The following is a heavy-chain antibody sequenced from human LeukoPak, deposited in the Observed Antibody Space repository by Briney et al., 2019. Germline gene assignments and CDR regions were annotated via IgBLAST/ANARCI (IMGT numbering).Heavy chain of an antibody. D-gene: IGHD2-2*01. CDR1: GGTFTGYY. V-gene: IGHV1-2*02. CDR3: ARTWGYCSSTSCRDAFDI. Sequence: ASVKVSCKASGGTFTGYYMHWVRQAPGQGLEWMGWINPNSGGTNYAQKFQGRVTMTRDTSISTAYMELSRLRSDDTAVYYCARTWGYCSSTSCRDAFDIWGQGTMVTVSS. CDR2: INPNSGGT. J-gene: IGHJ3*02.